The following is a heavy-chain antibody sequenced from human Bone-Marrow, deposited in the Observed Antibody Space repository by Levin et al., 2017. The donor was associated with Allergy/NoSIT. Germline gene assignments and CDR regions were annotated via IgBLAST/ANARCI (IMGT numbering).Heavy chain of an antibody. CDR1: GGSVSSGTYY. Sequence: SETPSLTCTVSGGSVSSGTYYWSWIRQPPGTGLEWIGYINYRGSTNYNPSLQSRVTISVDTSNHEFSLKLSSVTAADTAVYYCARNRIVVAGGTDYYYGMDVWGQGTTVTVSS. V-gene: IGHV4-61*01. D-gene: IGHD6-19*01. CDR3: ARNRIVVAGGTDYYYGMDV. CDR2: INYRGST. J-gene: IGHJ6*02.